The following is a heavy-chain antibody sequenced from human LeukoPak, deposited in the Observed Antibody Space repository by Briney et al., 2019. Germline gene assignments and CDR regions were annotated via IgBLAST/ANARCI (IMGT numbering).Heavy chain of an antibody. J-gene: IGHJ4*02. CDR2: INPNGGGT. D-gene: IGHD4-23*01. Sequence: ASVKVSCKTSGYTFTGYYIHRVRQAPGQGLEWMGWINPNGGGTNYAQKFQGRVTMTRDTSISTAYMELSRLRFDDTDVYYCARGGYGGGNSGILDSWGQGTLVTVSS. CDR1: GYTFTGYY. CDR3: ARGGYGGGNSGILDS. V-gene: IGHV1-2*02.